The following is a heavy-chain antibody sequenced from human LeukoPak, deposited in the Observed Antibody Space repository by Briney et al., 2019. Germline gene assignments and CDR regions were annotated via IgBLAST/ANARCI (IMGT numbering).Heavy chain of an antibody. CDR1: GFTFDDYA. J-gene: IGHJ4*02. CDR2: ISWNSGSI. V-gene: IGHV3-9*01. D-gene: IGHD6-13*01. Sequence: GGSLRLSCAASGFTFDDYAMHWVRQAPGKGLEWVSGISWNSGSIGYADSVKGRFTISRDNAKNSLYLQMNSLRAEDTALYYCAKSAGRGEYFDYWGQGTLVTVSS. CDR3: AKSAGRGEYFDY.